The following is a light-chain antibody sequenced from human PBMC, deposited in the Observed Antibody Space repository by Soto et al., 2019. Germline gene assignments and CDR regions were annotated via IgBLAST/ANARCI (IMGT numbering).Light chain of an antibody. J-gene: IGKJ4*01. CDR3: KQRSNWLT. Sequence: EIVLTQSPATLSLSPGERATLSCRASQSVSRHLAWYQQKPGQAPRLLIYDASNSATGIPARFSGRGSGTAFTLTISTLEPEDSAVYYCKQRSNWLTFGGGTKVEIK. V-gene: IGKV3-11*01. CDR2: DAS. CDR1: QSVSRH.